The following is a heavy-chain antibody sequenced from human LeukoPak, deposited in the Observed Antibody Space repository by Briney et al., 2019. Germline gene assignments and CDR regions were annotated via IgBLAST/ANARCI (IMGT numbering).Heavy chain of an antibody. CDR3: ARGRQWLAP. J-gene: IGHJ5*02. V-gene: IGHV4-59*01. Sequence: SETLSLTCTVSGGSISSYYWSWIRQPPGKGLEWIGYIYYSGSANYNPSLKSRVTISVDTSKNQFSLKLSSVTAADTAVYYCARGRQWLAPWGQGTLVTVSS. D-gene: IGHD6-19*01. CDR1: GGSISSYY. CDR2: IYYSGSA.